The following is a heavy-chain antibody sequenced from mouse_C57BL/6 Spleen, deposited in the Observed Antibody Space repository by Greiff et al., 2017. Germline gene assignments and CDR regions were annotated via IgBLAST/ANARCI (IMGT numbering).Heavy chain of an antibody. Sequence: VQLQQSGAELVRPGASVTLSCTASGFNIKDDYMHWVKQRPEQGLEWIGWIDPENGDTEYASKFQGKATITADTSSNTAYLQLSSLTSEDTAVYYCTTYGYDVFDYWGQGTTLTVAS. CDR3: TTYGYDVFDY. V-gene: IGHV14-4*01. CDR2: IDPENGDT. D-gene: IGHD2-2*01. CDR1: GFNIKDDY. J-gene: IGHJ2*01.